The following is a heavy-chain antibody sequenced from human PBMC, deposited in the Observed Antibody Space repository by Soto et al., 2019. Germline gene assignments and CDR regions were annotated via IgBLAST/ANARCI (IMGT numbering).Heavy chain of an antibody. CDR3: ARAGGGDCCRFDY. D-gene: IGHD2-21*02. V-gene: IGHV4-30-2*01. Sequence: QLQLQESGSGLVKPSQTLSLTCAVSGGSISSGGYSWSWIRQPPGKGLEWIGYIYHSGSTYYNPALKSRVTISVDRSKTQFSLKLSSVTAADTAVYYCARAGGGDCCRFDYWGQGTLVTVSS. J-gene: IGHJ4*02. CDR2: IYHSGST. CDR1: GGSISSGGYS.